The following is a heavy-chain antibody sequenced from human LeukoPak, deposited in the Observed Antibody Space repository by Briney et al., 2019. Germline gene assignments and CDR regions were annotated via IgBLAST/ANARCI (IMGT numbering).Heavy chain of an antibody. CDR2: IIPILGIA. CDR1: GGTFSSYT. CDR3: ASALVSISSSPLRDV. J-gene: IGHJ6*02. V-gene: IGHV1-69*02. Sequence: ASVKVSCKAFGGTFSSYTISWVRQAPGQGLEWMGRIIPILGIANYAQKFQGRVTITADKSTSTAYMELSSLRSEDTAVYYCASALVSISSSPLRDVWGQGTTVTVSS. D-gene: IGHD6-13*01.